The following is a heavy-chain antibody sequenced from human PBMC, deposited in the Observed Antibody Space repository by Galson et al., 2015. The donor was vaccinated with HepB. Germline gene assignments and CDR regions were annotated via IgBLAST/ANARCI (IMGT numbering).Heavy chain of an antibody. V-gene: IGHV4-31*03. D-gene: IGHD2-15*01. Sequence: TLSLTCTVSGGSISSGGYYWRWIRQHPGKGLEWIGYIYYSGSTYYNPSLKSRVTISVDTSKNQFSLKLSSVTAADTAVYYCARDVGYCSGGSCSQRMDVWGQGTTVTVSS. CDR3: ARDVGYCSGGSCSQRMDV. J-gene: IGHJ6*02. CDR1: GGSISSGGYY. CDR2: IYYSGST.